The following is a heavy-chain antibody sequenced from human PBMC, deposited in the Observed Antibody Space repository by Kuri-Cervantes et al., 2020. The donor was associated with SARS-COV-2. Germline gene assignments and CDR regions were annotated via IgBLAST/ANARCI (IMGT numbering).Heavy chain of an antibody. CDR2: IYYSGST. V-gene: IGHV4-31*03. J-gene: IGHJ5*02. D-gene: IGHD1-7*01. CDR1: GGSISSGGYY. CDR3: ASIVDWNYQNWFDP. Sequence: SETLSLTCTVSGGSISSGGYYWSWIRQHPGKGLEWIGYIYYSGSTYYNPSLKSRVTISVETSKNQFSLKLSSVTAADTAVYYCASIVDWNYQNWFDPWGQGTLVTVSS.